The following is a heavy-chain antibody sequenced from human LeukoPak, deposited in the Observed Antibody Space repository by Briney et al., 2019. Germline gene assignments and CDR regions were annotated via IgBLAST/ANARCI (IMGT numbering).Heavy chain of an antibody. CDR2: ISYDGSNK. Sequence: PGGSLRLSCASSGFTFSSYGMHWVRQAPGKGLEWVASISYDGSNKYYADSVKGRFTISRDNSKNTLYLQMHSLRAEDTAVYYCANEVGGSYYYYYYGMDVGGQGTTVTVSS. CDR3: ANEVGGSYYYYYYGMDV. D-gene: IGHD1-26*01. V-gene: IGHV3-30*18. CDR1: GFTFSSYG. J-gene: IGHJ6*02.